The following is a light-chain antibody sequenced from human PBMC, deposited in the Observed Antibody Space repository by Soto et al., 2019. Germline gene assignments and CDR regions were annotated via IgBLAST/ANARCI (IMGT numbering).Light chain of an antibody. CDR1: SSDVGGYNY. J-gene: IGLJ3*02. CDR3: SSYSSSSTRV. Sequence: QSALTQPASVSGSPGQSITISCTGTSSDVGGYNYVSWYQQHPGKVPKLMIFGVSNRPSGVSNRFSGSKSGNTASLTISGLQAEDEADYYCSSYSSSSTRVFGGGTKLTVL. V-gene: IGLV2-14*01. CDR2: GVS.